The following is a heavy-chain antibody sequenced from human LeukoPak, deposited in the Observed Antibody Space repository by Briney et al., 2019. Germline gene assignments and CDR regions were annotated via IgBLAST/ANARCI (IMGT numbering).Heavy chain of an antibody. V-gene: IGHV4-59*08. CDR1: GGSFSSQY. D-gene: IGHD1-26*01. Sequence: SETLSLTCALYGGSFSSQYWSWIRHPPGKGLEWLGYIYNSGSTNYNPSLKSRVTISVDTPKNQFSLKLSSVTAADTVVYYCARHVRTLSIVGATRGVDYWGQGTLVTVSS. CDR3: ARHVRTLSIVGATRGVDY. CDR2: IYNSGST. J-gene: IGHJ4*02.